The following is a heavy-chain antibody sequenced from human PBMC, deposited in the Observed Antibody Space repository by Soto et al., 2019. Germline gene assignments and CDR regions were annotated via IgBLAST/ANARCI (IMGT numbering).Heavy chain of an antibody. CDR3: ARDRGYSYGPAAIDY. D-gene: IGHD5-18*01. Sequence: SETLSLTCTVSGGSISSGGYYWSWIRQHPGKGLEWIGYIYYSGSTYYNPSLKSRVTISVDTSKNQFSLKLSSVTAADTAVYYCARDRGYSYGPAAIDYWGQGTLVTVSS. CDR1: GGSISSGGYY. J-gene: IGHJ4*02. V-gene: IGHV4-31*03. CDR2: IYYSGST.